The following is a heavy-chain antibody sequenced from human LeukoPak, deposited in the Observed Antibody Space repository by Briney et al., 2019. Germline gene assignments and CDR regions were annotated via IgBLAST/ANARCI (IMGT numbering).Heavy chain of an antibody. D-gene: IGHD1-1*01. J-gene: IGHJ4*02. V-gene: IGHV4-39*01. CDR3: ARRVETAYFDY. CDR1: GGSISSSRYC. CDR2: IYYSGST. Sequence: SETLSLTCTVSGGSISSSRYCWGWIRQPPGKGLEWIGSIYYSGSTYYNPSLKSRVNISIDTSKNQFSLKLSSVTAADTAVYYCARRVETAYFDYWGEGTLVTVFS.